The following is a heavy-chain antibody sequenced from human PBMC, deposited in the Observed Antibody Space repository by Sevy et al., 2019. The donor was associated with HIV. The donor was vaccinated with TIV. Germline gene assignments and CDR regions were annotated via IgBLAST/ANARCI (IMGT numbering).Heavy chain of an antibody. J-gene: IGHJ6*02. CDR2: IRYDGSNK. Sequence: GGSLRLSCAASGFTFSSYGMHWVRQAPGKGLEWVAFIRYDGSNKYYADSVKGRFTISRDNSKNTLYLQMNSLRAGDTAVYYGAKDRDHKYMVQGVIREGGYGMDVWGQGTTVTVSS. D-gene: IGHD3-10*01. V-gene: IGHV3-30*02. CDR3: AKDRDHKYMVQGVIREGGYGMDV. CDR1: GFTFSSYG.